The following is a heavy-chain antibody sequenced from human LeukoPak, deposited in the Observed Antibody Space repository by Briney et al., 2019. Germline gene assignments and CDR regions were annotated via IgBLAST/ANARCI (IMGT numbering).Heavy chain of an antibody. CDR3: ARHADTSSWYYYFDY. D-gene: IGHD6-13*01. V-gene: IGHV4-59*08. J-gene: IGHJ4*02. CDR1: GVSISSYY. Sequence: PSETLPLTCTVSGVSISSYYWSWIRQPPGKGLEWIANIHNSGNTNYNLSLRSRVTISLDTSKNRFSLKLSSVTAADTAVYYCARHADTSSWYYYFDYWGQGSLVTVSS. CDR2: IHNSGNT.